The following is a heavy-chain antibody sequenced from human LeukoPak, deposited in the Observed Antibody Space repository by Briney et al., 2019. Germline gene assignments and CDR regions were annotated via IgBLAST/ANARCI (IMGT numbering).Heavy chain of an antibody. CDR2: IWYDGSNK. Sequence: PGGSLRLSCAASGFTFSSYGMHWVRQVPGKGLEWVAVIWYDGSNKYYADSVKGRFTISRDNSKNTLYLQMNSLRAEDTAVYYCAKDNYDFWSGYYIPGGAFDYWGQGTLVTVSS. V-gene: IGHV3-33*06. J-gene: IGHJ4*02. D-gene: IGHD3-3*01. CDR3: AKDNYDFWSGYYIPGGAFDY. CDR1: GFTFSSYG.